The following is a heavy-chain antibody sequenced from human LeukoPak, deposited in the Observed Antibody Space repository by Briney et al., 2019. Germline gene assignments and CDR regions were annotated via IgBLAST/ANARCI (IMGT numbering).Heavy chain of an antibody. J-gene: IGHJ3*02. V-gene: IGHV1-46*01. D-gene: IGHD3-9*01. Sequence: PAASVKVSCKASGYTFTSYYMHWVRQAPGRGLEWMGIINPSGGSTSYAQKFQGRVTMTRDTSASTVYMELSSLRSEDTAVYYCAREESGTLRYDAFDIWGQGTMVTVSS. CDR2: INPSGGST. CDR3: AREESGTLRYDAFDI. CDR1: GYTFTSYY.